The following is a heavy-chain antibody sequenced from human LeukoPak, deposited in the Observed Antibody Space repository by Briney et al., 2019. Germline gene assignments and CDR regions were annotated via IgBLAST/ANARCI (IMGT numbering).Heavy chain of an antibody. Sequence: ASVKVSCKASGYTFTSYYMHWVRQAPGQGLEWMGIINPSGGSTSYAQKFQGRVTMTRDMSTSTVYMELSSLRSEDTAVYYCARDVPDFWSGFDSWGQGTLVTVSP. CDR2: INPSGGST. CDR1: GYTFTSYY. CDR3: ARDVPDFWSGFDS. J-gene: IGHJ4*02. D-gene: IGHD3-3*01. V-gene: IGHV1-46*01.